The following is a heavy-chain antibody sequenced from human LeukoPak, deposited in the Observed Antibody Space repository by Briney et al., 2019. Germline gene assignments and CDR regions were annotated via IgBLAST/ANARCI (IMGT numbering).Heavy chain of an antibody. D-gene: IGHD3-22*01. Sequence: SETLSLTCAVYGGSFSGYYWSWIRQPPGKGLEWIGEINHSGSTNYNPSLKSRVTISVDTSKNQFSLKLSSVTAADTAVYYCARRGGVYYYDSSGYYNYWGQGTLVTVSS. V-gene: IGHV4-34*01. CDR2: INHSGST. CDR1: GGSFSGYY. CDR3: ARRGGVYYYDSSGYYNY. J-gene: IGHJ4*02.